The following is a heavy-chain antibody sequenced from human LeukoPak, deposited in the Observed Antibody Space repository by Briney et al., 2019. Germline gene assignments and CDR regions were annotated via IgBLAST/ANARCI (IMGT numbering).Heavy chain of an antibody. CDR1: GLTSSSYS. CDR3: ARGIAAAGIDY. D-gene: IGHD6-13*01. Sequence: GGSLRLSCAASGLTSSSYSMNWVRQAPGKGLEWVSSISSSSSYIYYADSVKGRFTISRDNAKNSLYLQMNSLRAEDTAVYYCARGIAAAGIDYWGQGTLVTVSS. CDR2: ISSSSSYI. V-gene: IGHV3-21*01. J-gene: IGHJ4*02.